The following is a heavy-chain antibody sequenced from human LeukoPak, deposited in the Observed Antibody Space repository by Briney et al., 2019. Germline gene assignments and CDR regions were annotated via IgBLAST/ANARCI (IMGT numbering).Heavy chain of an antibody. CDR1: GYSITSGYY. CDR3: ARHVDGREDY. J-gene: IGHJ4*02. Sequence: SETLSLTCTVSGYSITSGYYWGWIRQPPGKGLEWIGSVYHSGSTFYNPSLKSRVTVSVDTSKNQFSLKLSSVTAADTAVYYCARHVDGREDYWGQGTLVTVSS. V-gene: IGHV4-38-2*02. CDR2: VYHSGST.